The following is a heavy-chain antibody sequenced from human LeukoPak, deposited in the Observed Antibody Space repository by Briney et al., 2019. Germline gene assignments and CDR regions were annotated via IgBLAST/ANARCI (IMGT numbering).Heavy chain of an antibody. CDR1: GYTFSDYY. CDR3: AREEGEWFGELFLPFKY. J-gene: IGHJ4*02. CDR2: INPNSGGT. Sequence: ASVKVSCKASGYTFSDYYMHWVRQAPGQGLEWMGWINPNSGGTKYAQKLQGRVTMTRDTSINTAYMELSRLRSDDTAVYYCAREEGEWFGELFLPFKYWGQGTLVTVSS. V-gene: IGHV1-2*02. D-gene: IGHD3-10*01.